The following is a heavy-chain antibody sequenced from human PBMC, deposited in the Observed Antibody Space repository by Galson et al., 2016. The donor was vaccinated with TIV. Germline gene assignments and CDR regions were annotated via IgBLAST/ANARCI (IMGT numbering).Heavy chain of an antibody. V-gene: IGHV1-3*01. D-gene: IGHD3-3*01. J-gene: IGHJ6*02. CDR2: INAANGNI. CDR1: GYTLTSYT. Sequence: SVKVSCKASGYTLTSYTIHWVRQAPGQRLQWMGWINAANGNIKYSQNFQGRVTFTIDTSANTAYMELSSLRSADSAVYYCARGGPDGNCWSNYYPHDMDIWGQGTTVSVSS. CDR3: ARGGPDGNCWSNYYPHDMDI.